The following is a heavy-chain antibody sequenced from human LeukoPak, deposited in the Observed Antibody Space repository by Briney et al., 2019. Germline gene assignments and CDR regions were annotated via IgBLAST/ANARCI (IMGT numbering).Heavy chain of an antibody. CDR1: GGSISSYY. V-gene: IGHV4-59*12. CDR3: ARFISPYYYDSSGYYFDY. J-gene: IGHJ4*02. D-gene: IGHD3-22*01. CDR2: IYYSGST. Sequence: SETLSLTCTVSGGSISSYYWSWIQQPPGEGLEWIGYIYYSGSTNYNPSLKSRVTISVDTSKNQFSLKLSSVTAADKAVYYCARFISPYYYDSSGYYFDYWGQGTLVTVSS.